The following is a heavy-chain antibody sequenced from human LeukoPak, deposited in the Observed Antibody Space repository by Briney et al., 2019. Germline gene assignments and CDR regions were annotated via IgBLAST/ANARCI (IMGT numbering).Heavy chain of an antibody. D-gene: IGHD1-26*01. CDR2: ISGSGGST. J-gene: IGHJ6*03. CDR1: GFTFRSYV. V-gene: IGHV3-23*01. CDR3: AKFDADYIGSYSYYYYMDV. Sequence: GGSLRLSCAASGFTFRSYVMSWVRQAPEKWLEWVSVISGSGGSTHYADSVKGRFTISRDNSKNSLYLQMNSLRAEDTAVYYCAKFDADYIGSYSYYYYMDVWGKGTTVTVSS.